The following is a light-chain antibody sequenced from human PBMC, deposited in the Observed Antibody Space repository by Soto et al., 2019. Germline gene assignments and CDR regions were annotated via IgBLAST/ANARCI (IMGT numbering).Light chain of an antibody. J-gene: IGKJ5*01. CDR1: ESVRSA. CDR2: GGS. V-gene: IGKV3-15*01. CDR3: QQYNDWPTIT. Sequence: EIVMTQSPATLSVPPGDRATLSCMASESVRSAVAWYQQKPGQAPRLLIYGGSIRAADIPARFRGSGSGTEFTLTSSTLQSEDFAIYYCQQYNDWPTITFGQGTRLEIK.